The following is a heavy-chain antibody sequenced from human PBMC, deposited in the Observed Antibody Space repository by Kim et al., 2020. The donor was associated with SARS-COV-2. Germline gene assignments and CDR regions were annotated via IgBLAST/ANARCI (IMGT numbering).Heavy chain of an antibody. J-gene: IGHJ6*01. CDR1: GGSFSGYY. CDR3: ARRRCSSTSCYGPRSHYY. Sequence: SETLSLTCAVYGGSFSGYYWSWIRQPPGKGLEWIGEINHSGSTNYNPSLKSRVTISVDTSKNQFSLKLSSVTAADTAVYYCARRRCSSTSCYGPRSHYY. D-gene: IGHD2-2*01. CDR2: INHSGST. V-gene: IGHV4-34*01.